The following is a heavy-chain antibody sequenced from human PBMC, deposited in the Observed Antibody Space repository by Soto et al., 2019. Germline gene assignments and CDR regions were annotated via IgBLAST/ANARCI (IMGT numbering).Heavy chain of an antibody. CDR3: ARQERPRYCSGGSCSGYTFDY. CDR2: IFPSGRDK. V-gene: IGHV3-30*04. Sequence: GGSLRLSCAASGFTFSTYIMHWVRQAPGKGLERVAIIFPSGRDKDYAESVKGRFTISRDNSNNRLYLQMDSLRPEDTAVYYCARQERPRYCSGGSCSGYTFDYWGQGTLVTVSS. D-gene: IGHD2-15*01. CDR1: GFTFSTYI. J-gene: IGHJ4*02.